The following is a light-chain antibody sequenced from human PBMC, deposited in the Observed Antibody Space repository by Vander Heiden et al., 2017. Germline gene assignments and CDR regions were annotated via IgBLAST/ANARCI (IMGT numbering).Light chain of an antibody. V-gene: IGLV4-69*01. CDR1: SGPTTYV. CDR3: QTWGIGIQV. Sequence: QLELTQSPSASASLGDSVTLTCTLSSGPTTYVIAWHQQQPDKAPRYLMTLYSDGSQTKGDGIPDRFSGSSSGAERYLTISSRQSEDEADYYCQTWGIGIQVFGGGTKLTVL. CDR2: LYSDGSQ. J-gene: IGLJ2*01.